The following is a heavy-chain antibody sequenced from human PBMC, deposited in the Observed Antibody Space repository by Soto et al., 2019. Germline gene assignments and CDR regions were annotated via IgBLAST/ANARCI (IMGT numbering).Heavy chain of an antibody. D-gene: IGHD2-21*02. Sequence: QVQLQQWGAGLLKPSETLSLTCAVYGGSFSGYYWSWIRQPPGKGLEWMGEINHSGSTNYNPSLKSRVNISVDTSKNQFSLKLSSVTAADTAVYYCARNFIVVVTAILGWFDPWGQGTLVTVSS. J-gene: IGHJ5*02. V-gene: IGHV4-34*01. CDR2: INHSGST. CDR1: GGSFSGYY. CDR3: ARNFIVVVTAILGWFDP.